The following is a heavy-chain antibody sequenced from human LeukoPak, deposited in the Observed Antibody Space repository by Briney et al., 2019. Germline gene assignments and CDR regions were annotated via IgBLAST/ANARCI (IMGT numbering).Heavy chain of an antibody. CDR1: GFTFSSNW. D-gene: IGHD6-13*01. Sequence: GGSLRLSCAASGFTFSSNWMRWVRQAPGMGLEWVSVIYSGGSPYYSDSVKGRVTISSDNSKNNPYLQMNTVGDEDTAVYYCARVPDSNSWYHDYWGQGTLVTVSS. V-gene: IGHV3-66*01. CDR2: IYSGGSP. J-gene: IGHJ4*02. CDR3: ARVPDSNSWYHDY.